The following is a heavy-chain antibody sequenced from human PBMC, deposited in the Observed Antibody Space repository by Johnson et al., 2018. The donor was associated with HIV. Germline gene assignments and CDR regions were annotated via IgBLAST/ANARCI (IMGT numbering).Heavy chain of an antibody. J-gene: IGHJ3*02. CDR1: GFIFDDYG. CDR2: INWNGGSI. CDR3: ARQQRYDRSGQGGGRDI. D-gene: IGHD3-22*01. V-gene: IGHV3-20*04. Sequence: EVQLVESGGGVVRPGGSLRLSCAASGFIFDDYGMTWVRQVPGKGLEWVSGINWNGGSICYADSVKGRFTISRDNAKSSLYLQMKSLRPEDTALYYCARQQRYDRSGQGGGRDIWGQGTMVSVSS.